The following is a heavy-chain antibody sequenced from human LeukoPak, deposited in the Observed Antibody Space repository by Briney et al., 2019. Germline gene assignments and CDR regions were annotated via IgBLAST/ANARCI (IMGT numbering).Heavy chain of an antibody. V-gene: IGHV4-59*01. CDR2: INYSGST. CDR1: GDSISSYY. D-gene: IGHD3-10*01. Sequence: SETLSLTCTVSGDSISSYYWSWIRQPPGKGLEWIGYINYSGSTNYNPSLKSRVTISEDTSKNQFSLNLSSVTAADTAVYYCARSQGSGSKYYFDYWGQGTLVTVSS. CDR3: ARSQGSGSKYYFDY. J-gene: IGHJ4*02.